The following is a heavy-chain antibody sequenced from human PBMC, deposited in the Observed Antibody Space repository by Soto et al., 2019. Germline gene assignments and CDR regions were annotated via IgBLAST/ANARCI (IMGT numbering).Heavy chain of an antibody. J-gene: IGHJ4*02. Sequence: QVQLVQSGAEVKKPGASVKVSCKASGYTFTSYGISWVRQAPGQGLEWMGWISAYNGNTNYAQKLQGRVTMATDTSTSTAYMELRSLRSDATAVYYCARSTRFLEWQSSSTNIDYWGQGTLVTVSS. CDR3: ARSTRFLEWQSSSTNIDY. CDR1: GYTFTSYG. V-gene: IGHV1-18*01. CDR2: ISAYNGNT. D-gene: IGHD3-3*01.